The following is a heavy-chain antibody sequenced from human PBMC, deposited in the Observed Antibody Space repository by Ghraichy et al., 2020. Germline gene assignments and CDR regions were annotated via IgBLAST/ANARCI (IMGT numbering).Heavy chain of an antibody. CDR3: VRDAEYYGSGSYFY. D-gene: IGHD3-10*01. V-gene: IGHV3-33*01. J-gene: IGHJ4*02. Sequence: SCEASGFTFSDYGMHWVRQAPGKGLEWVAVIWYDGNSREYADSVRGRFTTSRDNSKNTLYLQMNSLRGEDTAMYYCVRDAEYYGSGSYFYWGQGTLVTVSS. CDR2: IWYDGNSR. CDR1: GFTFSDYG.